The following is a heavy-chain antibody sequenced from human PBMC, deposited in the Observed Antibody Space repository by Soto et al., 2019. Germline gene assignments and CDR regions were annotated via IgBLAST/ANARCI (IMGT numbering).Heavy chain of an antibody. D-gene: IGHD5-18*01. J-gene: IGHJ6*02. V-gene: IGHV3-15*07. CDR1: GFTFSNAW. Sequence: GGSLRLSCAASGFTFSNAWMNWVRQAPGKGLEWIGRIKSKTDGGTTDYAAPAKGRFTISRDDSKNTLYLQMNSLKTEDTAVYYCTTFHHTAKAIFGYYYYGMDVWGQGTTVTVSS. CDR2: IKSKTDGGTT. CDR3: TTFHHTAKAIFGYYYYGMDV.